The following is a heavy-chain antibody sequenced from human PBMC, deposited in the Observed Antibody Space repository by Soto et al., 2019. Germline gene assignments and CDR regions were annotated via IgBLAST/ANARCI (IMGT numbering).Heavy chain of an antibody. Sequence: EVQLVQSGAEVKKPGESLRISCKGSGYSFSSYYISWLRRMPGKGLEWMGNIDPSDSFAKYNPSFQGHVTISADKSISTAYLQWSSLKASDTAMYYCARLPRYNSALYGRFDPWGQGTLVTVSS. CDR2: IDPSDSFA. J-gene: IGHJ5*02. D-gene: IGHD6-19*01. CDR3: ARLPRYNSALYGRFDP. V-gene: IGHV5-10-1*03. CDR1: GYSFSSYY.